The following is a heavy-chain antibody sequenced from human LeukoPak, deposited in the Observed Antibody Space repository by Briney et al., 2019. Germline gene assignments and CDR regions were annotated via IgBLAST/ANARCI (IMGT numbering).Heavy chain of an antibody. CDR1: GLPFSTYG. CDR2: TRYDGGNE. Sequence: GGSLRLSCAASGLPFSTYGMHWVRQAPGKGLEWVAYTRYDGGNEYYTDSVKGRFTISRDNSKNTLYLQMNSLRAEDTAVYYCARGRANFDYWGQGTLVTVSS. CDR3: ARGRANFDY. J-gene: IGHJ4*02. V-gene: IGHV3-30*02. D-gene: IGHD3-16*01.